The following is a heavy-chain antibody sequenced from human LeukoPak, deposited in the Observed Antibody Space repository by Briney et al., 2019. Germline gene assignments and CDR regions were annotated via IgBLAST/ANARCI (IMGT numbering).Heavy chain of an antibody. Sequence: PSETLSLTCTVSGGSINTFYWSWIRQPGGKGLDWIGRIYTRGNTNYNPSLKSRVTMSVDTSKNQFSLKLSSVTAADTAVYYCARGGYCGGDCPYYYYYYMDVWGKGTTVTVSS. V-gene: IGHV4-4*07. D-gene: IGHD2-21*02. CDR1: GGSINTFY. CDR2: IYTRGNT. CDR3: ARGGYCGGDCPYYYYYYMDV. J-gene: IGHJ6*03.